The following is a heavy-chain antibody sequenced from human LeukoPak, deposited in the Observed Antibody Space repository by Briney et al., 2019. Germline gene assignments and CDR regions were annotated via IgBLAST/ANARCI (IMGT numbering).Heavy chain of an antibody. Sequence: SETLSLTCTVSGDPISSNSNYKWSWIRQPPGKGLEWIGYIYYHGSTNYNPSLKSRVTFSVDTSKNQFSLKLRSVTAADTAVYYCAREYSGFDYWDQGTLVTVSS. CDR1: GDPISSNSNYK. CDR2: IYYHGST. V-gene: IGHV4-61*01. J-gene: IGHJ4*02. CDR3: AREYSGFDY. D-gene: IGHD6-13*01.